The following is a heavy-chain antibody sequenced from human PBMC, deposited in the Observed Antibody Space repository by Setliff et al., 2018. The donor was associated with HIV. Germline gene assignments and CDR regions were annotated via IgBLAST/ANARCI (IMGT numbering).Heavy chain of an antibody. CDR1: GCTFNSYL. Sequence: ASVKVSCKASGCTFNSYLVYWVRQAPGQRLEWMGWIHPGNDNREYSQRFQGRLTMTRDTSASMVYMELNSLTSEDTAVYFCARCSSVYAAIDNWGPGTLVT. CDR3: ARCSSVYAAIDN. CDR2: IHPGNDNR. V-gene: IGHV1-3*01. D-gene: IGHD2-2*01. J-gene: IGHJ4*02.